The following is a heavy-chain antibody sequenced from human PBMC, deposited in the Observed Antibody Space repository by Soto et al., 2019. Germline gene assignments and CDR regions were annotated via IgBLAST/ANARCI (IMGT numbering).Heavy chain of an antibody. CDR3: ARDRDYAFDI. Sequence: PGGSLRLSCAASGFTFSAYSMNWVRQAPGKGLEWLSYVTSSGSGIHSAASVKGRFTISRDNTQNSLYLQMDSLRVEDTAVYYCARDRDYAFDIWGQGTMVTVSS. V-gene: IGHV3-48*01. D-gene: IGHD4-17*01. CDR2: VTSSGSGI. CDR1: GFTFSAYS. J-gene: IGHJ3*02.